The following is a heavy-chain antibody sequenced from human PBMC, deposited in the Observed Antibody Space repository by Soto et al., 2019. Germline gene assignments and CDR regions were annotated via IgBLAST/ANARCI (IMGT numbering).Heavy chain of an antibody. D-gene: IGHD3-10*01. CDR3: VKDDGGSPSTPPL. CDR2: SSGSGDRT. J-gene: IGHJ4*02. CDR1: GITISNYP. V-gene: IGHV3-23*01. Sequence: EVQLLESGGGLVQPGGSLRLSCAASGITISNYPMSWVRQAPGKGLECVSGSSGSGDRTYYADSAKGRFTISKDISKNSMSLPVDSLGVDYTAVYFCVKDDGGSPSTPPLWGQGTLVTVSS.